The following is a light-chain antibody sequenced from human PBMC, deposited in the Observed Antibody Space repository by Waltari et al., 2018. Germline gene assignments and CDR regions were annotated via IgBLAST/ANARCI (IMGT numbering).Light chain of an antibody. J-gene: IGLJ2*01. V-gene: IGLV2-14*01. CDR3: SSYTSSSTLV. CDR2: EVS. Sequence: QSALTQPASVSGSLGQSITISCTGTSSDVGGYPYVSWYQQHPGKAPKLMIYEVSTRPSGVSNRFSGSKSGNTASLTISGLQAEDEADYYCSSYTSSSTLVFGGGTKLTVL. CDR1: SSDVGGYPY.